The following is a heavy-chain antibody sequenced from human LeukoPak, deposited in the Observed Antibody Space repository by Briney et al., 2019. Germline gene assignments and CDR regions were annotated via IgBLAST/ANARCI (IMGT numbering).Heavy chain of an antibody. CDR1: GFTFSSYG. V-gene: IGHV3-33*01. CDR3: ARRDYGGKYYSYGMDV. Sequence: GRSLRLSCAASGFTFSSYGMHWVRQAPGKGLEWVAVIWDDGSNKYHADSVKGRFTISRDNSKNTLYLQMNSLRAEDTAVYYCARRDYGGKYYSYGMDVWGQGTTVTVSS. D-gene: IGHD4-23*01. CDR2: IWDDGSNK. J-gene: IGHJ6*02.